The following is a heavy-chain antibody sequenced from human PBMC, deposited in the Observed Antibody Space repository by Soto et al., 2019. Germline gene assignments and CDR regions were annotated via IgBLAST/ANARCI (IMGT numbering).Heavy chain of an antibody. CDR1: GASTVSHYH. D-gene: IGHD1-26*01. Sequence: LSLTCSVSGASTVSHYHWTWIRQPPVKGLEWMGYIFNSGTTFYNPSLTSRLSISMDTSGNHFSLELRSVTAADTAVYYCALALGPTTGLDYWGQGTLVTV. J-gene: IGHJ4*02. CDR2: IFNSGTT. V-gene: IGHV4-31*02. CDR3: ALALGPTTGLDY.